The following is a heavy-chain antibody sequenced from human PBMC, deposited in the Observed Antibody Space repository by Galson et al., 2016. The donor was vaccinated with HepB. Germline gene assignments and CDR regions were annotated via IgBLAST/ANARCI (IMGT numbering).Heavy chain of an antibody. CDR1: GYSFTNYY. CDR2: ISPSAGAT. CDR3: ARDFFHYNSSGHRGEYVQH. V-gene: IGHV1-46*01. D-gene: IGHD3-22*01. Sequence: SVKVSCKASGYSFTNYYMHWVRQAPGQGLEWLGIISPSAGATTYAHKFEGRVTMTRDTSTSTVYMELSSLRSDDTAVYYCARDFFHYNSSGHRGEYVQHWGQGTLVTVSS. J-gene: IGHJ1*01.